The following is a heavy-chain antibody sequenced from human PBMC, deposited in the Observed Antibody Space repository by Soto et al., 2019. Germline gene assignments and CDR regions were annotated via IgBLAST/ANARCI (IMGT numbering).Heavy chain of an antibody. Sequence: QVQLVQSGAEVKKPGASVTVSCKTSGYTFSNFDISWVRQAPGQRLEWMGWISAYNGNTNYALNLQDRVTVTTDTSTSTAYMVLRSLRSDDTAVYYCARIVAAGNYFDYWGQGTLVTVSS. D-gene: IGHD6-25*01. CDR2: ISAYNGNT. CDR3: ARIVAAGNYFDY. CDR1: GYTFSNFD. J-gene: IGHJ4*02. V-gene: IGHV1-18*01.